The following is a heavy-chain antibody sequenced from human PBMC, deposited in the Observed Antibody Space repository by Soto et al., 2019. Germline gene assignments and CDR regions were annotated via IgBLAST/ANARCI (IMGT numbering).Heavy chain of an antibody. V-gene: IGHV4-31*03. CDR2: IYYTGST. CDR1: GASISSGGYY. Sequence: SETLSLTCTVSGASISSGGYYWSWIRQHSGKDLEWIGFIYYTGSTYYNPSLKSRLTISVDTSKNQFSLNLSSVTAADTAMYYCARESHGARSSSIDSWGQGTLVTVSS. D-gene: IGHD2-2*01. CDR3: ARESHGARSSSIDS. J-gene: IGHJ4*02.